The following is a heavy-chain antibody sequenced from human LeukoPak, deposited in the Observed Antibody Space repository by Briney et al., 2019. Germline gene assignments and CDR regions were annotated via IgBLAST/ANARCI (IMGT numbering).Heavy chain of an antibody. J-gene: IGHJ3*02. Sequence: GASVKVSCKASGYTFKTYSIAWVRQAPGQGLEWMGWISGYNGHTNYAQQAQGRVTMTTDTSTSTAYMELRSLRFDDTAVYYCARGPDTSGYEATPACFDIWGQGTRVTVSS. CDR2: ISGYNGHT. D-gene: IGHD3-22*01. V-gene: IGHV1-18*04. CDR1: GYTFKTYS. CDR3: ARGPDTSGYEATPACFDI.